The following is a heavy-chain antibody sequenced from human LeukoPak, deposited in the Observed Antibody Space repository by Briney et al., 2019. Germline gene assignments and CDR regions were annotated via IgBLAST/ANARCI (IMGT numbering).Heavy chain of an antibody. V-gene: IGHV4-4*09. Sequence: SETLSLTCTVSGGSISSYYWSWIRQPPGTGLELIGYIFISGSTNYNPSLRSRVTISVDTSKNQFSLKLSSVTAADTAVYYCARSGVTMVRGVHGGGRYYYYYYMDVWGKGTTVTVSS. D-gene: IGHD3-10*01. CDR3: ARSGVTMVRGVHGGGRYYYYYYMDV. J-gene: IGHJ6*03. CDR1: GGSISSYY. CDR2: IFISGST.